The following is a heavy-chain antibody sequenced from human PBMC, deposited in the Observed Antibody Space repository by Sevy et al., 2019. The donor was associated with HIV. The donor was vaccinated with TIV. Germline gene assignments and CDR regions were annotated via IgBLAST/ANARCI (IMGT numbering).Heavy chain of an antibody. CDR2: ISYDGSNK. Sequence: GGSLRLSCAASGLTFNSHAMSWVRQPPGRGLEWVAVISYDGSNKYYADSVKGRFTISRDNSKNTLYLQMNSLRAEDTAVYYCAKDLGPDYDFWSGQTYYYYGMDVWGQGTTVTVSS. D-gene: IGHD3-3*01. CDR3: AKDLGPDYDFWSGQTYYYYGMDV. CDR1: GLTFNSHA. V-gene: IGHV3-30*18. J-gene: IGHJ6*02.